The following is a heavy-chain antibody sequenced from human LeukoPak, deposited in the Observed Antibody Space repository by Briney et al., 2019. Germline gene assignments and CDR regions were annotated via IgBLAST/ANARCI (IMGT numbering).Heavy chain of an antibody. D-gene: IGHD3-9*01. Sequence: PGGSLRLSCAASGFTFSSYGMHWVRQAPGKGLEWVAFIRYDGSNKYYADSVKGRFTISRDNSKNTLYLQTNSLRAEDTAVYYCARDDILTGYPYFDYWGQGTLATVSS. J-gene: IGHJ4*02. V-gene: IGHV3-30*02. CDR1: GFTFSSYG. CDR2: IRYDGSNK. CDR3: ARDDILTGYPYFDY.